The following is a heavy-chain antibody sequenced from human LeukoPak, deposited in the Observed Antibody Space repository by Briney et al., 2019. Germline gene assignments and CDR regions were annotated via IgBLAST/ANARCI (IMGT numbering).Heavy chain of an antibody. J-gene: IGHJ4*02. D-gene: IGHD6-6*01. V-gene: IGHV3-30-3*01. CDR1: GFTFSSYA. CDR2: ISYDVSNK. Sequence: GRSLRLSCAASGFTFSSYAMHWVRQAPGKGLEWVAVISYDVSNKYYADSVKGRFTISRDNSKNTLYLQMNSLRAEDTAVYYYARGRGSSSSCFDYWGQGTLVTVSS. CDR3: ARGRGSSSSCFDY.